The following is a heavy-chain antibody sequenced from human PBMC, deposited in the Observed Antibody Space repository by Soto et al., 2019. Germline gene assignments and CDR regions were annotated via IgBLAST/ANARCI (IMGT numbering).Heavy chain of an antibody. V-gene: IGHV4-59*01. J-gene: IGHJ5*02. CDR3: ARGLPPYCSGGSCYWFDP. CDR2: IYYSGST. CDR1: GGSISSYY. D-gene: IGHD2-15*01. Sequence: PSETLSLTCTVSGGSISSYYWSWIRQPPGKGLEWIGYIYYSGSTNYNPSLKSRVTISVDTSKNQFSLKLSSVTAADTAVYYCARGLPPYCSGGSCYWFDPWGQGTLVTVSS.